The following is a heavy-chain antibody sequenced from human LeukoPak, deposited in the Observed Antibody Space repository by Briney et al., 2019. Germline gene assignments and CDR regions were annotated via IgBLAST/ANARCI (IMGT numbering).Heavy chain of an antibody. Sequence: GGSLRLSCAASGFTFSSYGMHWVRQAPGKGLEWVAVIWYDGSNKYYADSVKGRFTISRDNSKNTLYLRMNSLRAEDTAVYYCARDPVAGTSNWFDPWGQGTLVTVSS. CDR2: IWYDGSNK. CDR3: ARDPVAGTSNWFDP. CDR1: GFTFSSYG. D-gene: IGHD6-19*01. J-gene: IGHJ5*02. V-gene: IGHV3-33*01.